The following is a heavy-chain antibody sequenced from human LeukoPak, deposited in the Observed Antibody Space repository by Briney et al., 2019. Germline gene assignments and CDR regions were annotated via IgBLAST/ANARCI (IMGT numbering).Heavy chain of an antibody. D-gene: IGHD3-10*02. Sequence: PGGSLRLSCAASGFTFSSYSMNWVRQAPGKGLEWLSSITSRSGSIYYADSVKGRFTISRDNAKNSLYLQMNSLRAEDTAVYYCAELGITMIGGVWGKGTTVTISS. CDR3: AELGITMIGGV. CDR2: ITSRSGSI. V-gene: IGHV3-21*01. J-gene: IGHJ6*04. CDR1: GFTFSSYS.